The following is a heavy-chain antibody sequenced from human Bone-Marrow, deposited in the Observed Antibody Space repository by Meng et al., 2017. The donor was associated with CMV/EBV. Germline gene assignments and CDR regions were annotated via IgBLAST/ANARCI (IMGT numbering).Heavy chain of an antibody. CDR3: ARGTEMATINAYYYAMDV. CDR2: IIPIFGTA. CDR1: GGTFSSYA. Sequence: SVKVSCKASGGTFSSYAISWVRQAPGQGLEWMGGIIPIFGTANYAQKFQGRVTITTDESTRTAYMQLSSLRSEDTAAYYCARGTEMATINAYYYAMDVWGQGTTVTVSS. J-gene: IGHJ6*02. D-gene: IGHD5-24*01. V-gene: IGHV1-69*05.